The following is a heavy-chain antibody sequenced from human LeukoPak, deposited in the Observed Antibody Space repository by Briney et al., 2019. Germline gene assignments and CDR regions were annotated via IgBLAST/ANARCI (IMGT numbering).Heavy chain of an antibody. D-gene: IGHD4-17*01. Sequence: SETLSLTCTVSGGSISSSSYYWGWIRQPPAKGLEWIGRIYYSGCTYYNPSLKSRVSISVDASKNQFSLKLSSVTAADTAVYYCARHGPDYGDFGYWYFDLWGRGTLVTVSS. J-gene: IGHJ2*01. CDR3: ARHGPDYGDFGYWYFDL. CDR2: IYYSGCT. CDR1: GGSISSSSYY. V-gene: IGHV4-39*01.